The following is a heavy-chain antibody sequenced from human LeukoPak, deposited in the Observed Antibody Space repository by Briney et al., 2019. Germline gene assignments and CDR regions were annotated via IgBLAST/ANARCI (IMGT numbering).Heavy chain of an antibody. CDR3: ARVAVAGTEVDY. CDR2: IYYSGST. CDR1: GGSISSSSYY. J-gene: IGHJ4*02. V-gene: IGHV4-39*01. D-gene: IGHD6-19*01. Sequence: SETLSLTCTVSGGSISSSSYYWGWIRQPPGTGLEWIGSIYYSGSTYYNPSLKSRVTISVDTSKNQFSLKLSSVTAADTAVYYCARVAVAGTEVDYWGQGTLVTVSS.